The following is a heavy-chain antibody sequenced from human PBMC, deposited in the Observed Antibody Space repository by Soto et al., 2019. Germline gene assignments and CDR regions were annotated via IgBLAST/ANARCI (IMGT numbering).Heavy chain of an antibody. V-gene: IGHV1-69*13. CDR3: ARVNSHRRYRRSWYEVDDY. D-gene: IGHD6-13*01. CDR2: IIPIFGTA. CDR1: GGTFSSYA. Sequence: SVKVSCKASGGTFSSYAISWVRQAPGQGLEWMGGIIPIFGTANYAQKFQGRVTITADESTSTAYMELSSLRSEDTAVYYCARVNSHRRYRRSWYEVDDYWGQGTLVTVSS. J-gene: IGHJ4*02.